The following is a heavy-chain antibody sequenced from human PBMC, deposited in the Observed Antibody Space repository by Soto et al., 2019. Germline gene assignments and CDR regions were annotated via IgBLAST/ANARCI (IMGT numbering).Heavy chain of an antibody. CDR1: GYTFTRYF. CDR2: INPSGGST. V-gene: IGHV1-46*01. J-gene: IGHJ6*02. D-gene: IGHD3-10*01. CDR3: ARGVLFREVPGGMDV. Sequence: ASVKVSCKAAGYTFTRYFMHWVRQAPGQGLEWMGMINPSGGSTTYAQKFQGRVTMTRDTSTNTVYMDLSSLRSEDTAVYYCARGVLFREVPGGMDVWGQRTTVTVSS.